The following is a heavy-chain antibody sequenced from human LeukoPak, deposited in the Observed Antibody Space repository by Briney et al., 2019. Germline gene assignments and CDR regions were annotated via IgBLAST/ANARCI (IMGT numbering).Heavy chain of an antibody. CDR2: ISTYNGNT. V-gene: IGHV1-18*01. CDR1: GYSFFLYG. D-gene: IGHD4-17*01. Sequence: RASVKVSCKASGYSFFLYGISWVRQAPGQGPEWMGWISTYNGNTKYAEKFQGRVTMTTDTPTSTAYMELRSLRSDDTAVYYCARDEDYGIFVNVDYWGQGTLVTVSS. CDR3: ARDEDYGIFVNVDY. J-gene: IGHJ4*02.